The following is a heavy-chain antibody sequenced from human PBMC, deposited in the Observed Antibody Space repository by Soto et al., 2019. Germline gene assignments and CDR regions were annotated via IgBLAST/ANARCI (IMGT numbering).Heavy chain of an antibody. CDR3: AKAPGGVAATGVDY. V-gene: IGHV3-30*18. CDR1: GFTFSSYG. D-gene: IGHD6-19*01. Sequence: SLRLSCAASGFTFSSYGMHWVRQAPGKGLEWVAVISYDGSNKYYADSVKGRFTISRDNSKNTLYLQMNSLRAEDTAVYYCAKAPGGVAATGVDYWGQGTLVTVSS. J-gene: IGHJ4*02. CDR2: ISYDGSNK.